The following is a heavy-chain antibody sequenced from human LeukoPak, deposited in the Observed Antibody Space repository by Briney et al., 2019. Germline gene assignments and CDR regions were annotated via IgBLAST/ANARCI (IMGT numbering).Heavy chain of an antibody. Sequence: GGSLRLSCVASGFTFPNYWMSWVRQAPEKGLEWVANIKQDGRVKQYVDSMKGRFTISRDNAKNSLYLQMNSLRAEDTAVYYRARDRDDGGFDYWGQGILVTVSS. J-gene: IGHJ4*02. CDR1: GFTFPNYW. D-gene: IGHD4-23*01. V-gene: IGHV3-7*01. CDR3: ARDRDDGGFDY. CDR2: IKQDGRVK.